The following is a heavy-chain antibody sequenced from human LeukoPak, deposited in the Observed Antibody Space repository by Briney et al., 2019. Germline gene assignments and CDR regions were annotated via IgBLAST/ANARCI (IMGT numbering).Heavy chain of an antibody. J-gene: IGHJ4*02. V-gene: IGHV3-23*01. CDR3: AREGYYGSGSPPSLYFDY. D-gene: IGHD3-10*01. CDR1: GFTFSNYA. Sequence: PGGSLRLSCAASGFTFSNYAMSWVRQAPGRGLEWVATIGDSGGNTYYADSVKGRFTISRDNSRSTLYLQMNSLRPEDTAIYYCAREGYYGSGSPPSLYFDYWGQGTLVTVSS. CDR2: IGDSGGNT.